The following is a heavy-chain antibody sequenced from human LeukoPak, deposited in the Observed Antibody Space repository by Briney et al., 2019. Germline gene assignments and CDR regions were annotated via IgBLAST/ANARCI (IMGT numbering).Heavy chain of an antibody. CDR1: GYTFTGYY. CDR2: INPNSGGT. CDR3: ARATSWYYGSGSKDWFDP. V-gene: IGHV1-2*02. D-gene: IGHD3-10*01. J-gene: IGHJ5*02. Sequence: ASVKVSCKASGYTFTGYYMHWVRQAPGQGLEWMGWINPNSGGTNYAQKFQGRVTMTRDTSISTAYMELSRLRSDDTAVYYCARATSWYYGSGSKDWFDPWGQGTLVTVSS.